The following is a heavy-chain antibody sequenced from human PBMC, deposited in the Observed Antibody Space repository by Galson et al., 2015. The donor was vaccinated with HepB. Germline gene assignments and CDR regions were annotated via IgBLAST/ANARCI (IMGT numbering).Heavy chain of an antibody. CDR1: GSTLTELS. V-gene: IGHV1-24*01. Sequence: SVKVSCKVSGSTLTELSMHWVRQAPGKGLEWMGGFDPGDGETIYAQKFQGRVTMTEDTSTDTAYMELSSLRSEDTAVYYCATDSHFWSGYYTEGVMDVWGQGTTVTVSS. D-gene: IGHD3-3*02. CDR2: FDPGDGET. CDR3: ATDSHFWSGYYTEGVMDV. J-gene: IGHJ6*02.